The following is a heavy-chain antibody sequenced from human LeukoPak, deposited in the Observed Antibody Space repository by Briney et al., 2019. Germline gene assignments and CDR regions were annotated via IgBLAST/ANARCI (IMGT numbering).Heavy chain of an antibody. CDR2: INPSGGST. CDR1: GYTFTSYY. Sequence: ASVKVSCKASGYTFTSYYMHWVRQAPGQGLEWMGIINPSGGSTSYAQKFQGRVTMTRDMSTSTVYMELSSLRSEDTAVYYCARGEDIVVVPAAPTDYWGQGTLVTVSS. V-gene: IGHV1-46*01. J-gene: IGHJ4*02. CDR3: ARGEDIVVVPAAPTDY. D-gene: IGHD2-2*01.